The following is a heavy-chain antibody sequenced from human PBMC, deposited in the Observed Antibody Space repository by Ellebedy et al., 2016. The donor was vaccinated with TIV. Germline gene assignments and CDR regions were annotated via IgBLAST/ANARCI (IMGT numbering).Heavy chain of an antibody. D-gene: IGHD1-1*01. CDR1: GFSFSSYW. V-gene: IGHV3-74*01. CDR3: TKDLSWDDPEFFDY. CDR2: IKHDGSGT. J-gene: IGHJ4*02. Sequence: GESLKISCVASGFSFSSYWMHWVRQAPGKGLVWVAQIKHDGSGTQYADSVEGRFTISRDNSKNTLYLQMNFLGPEDTAVYYCTKDLSWDDPEFFDYWGQGTLVTVSS.